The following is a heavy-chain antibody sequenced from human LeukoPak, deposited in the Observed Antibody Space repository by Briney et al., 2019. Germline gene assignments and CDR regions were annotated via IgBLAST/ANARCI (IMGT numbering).Heavy chain of an antibody. Sequence: GGSLRLSCAASGFTFSSYSMNWVRQAPGKGLEWVSYISSGSRTIYYADSVKGRFTTSRDNAKNSLYLQMNSLRAEDTAVYYCARDLYRIVVVPHYFDYWGQGTLVTVSS. D-gene: IGHD3-22*01. V-gene: IGHV3-48*01. CDR3: ARDLYRIVVVPHYFDY. CDR1: GFTFSSYS. J-gene: IGHJ4*02. CDR2: ISSGSRTI.